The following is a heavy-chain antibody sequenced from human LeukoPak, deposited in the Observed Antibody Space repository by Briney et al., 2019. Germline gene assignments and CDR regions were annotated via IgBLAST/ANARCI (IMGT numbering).Heavy chain of an antibody. CDR2: VYYSGTT. CDR3: AGGRWFDP. V-gene: IGHV4-59*01. J-gene: IGHJ5*02. Sequence: SETLSLTCTVSGGSISSSYWNWIRQPPGKGLEWIGNVYYSGTTNYNPSLKSRVTISTDTSRNQVSLRLSSVTAADTAVYYCAGGRWFDPWGQGALVTVSS. CDR1: GGSISSSY. D-gene: IGHD3-16*01.